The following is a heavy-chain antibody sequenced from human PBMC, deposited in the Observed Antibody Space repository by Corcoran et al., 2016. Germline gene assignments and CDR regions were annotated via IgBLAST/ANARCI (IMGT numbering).Heavy chain of an antibody. V-gene: IGHV4-59*01. Sequence: QVQLQESGPGLVKPSETLSLTCTVSGGSISRYYWSWIRQPPGKGLEWIGYIYYSGSTNYNPSLKSRVTISVDTSKNQFSLKLSSVPAADTAVYYCASRGYYYDTWGQGTLVTVSS. CDR1: GGSISRYY. CDR3: ASRGYYYDT. J-gene: IGHJ5*02. CDR2: IYYSGST. D-gene: IGHD3-22*01.